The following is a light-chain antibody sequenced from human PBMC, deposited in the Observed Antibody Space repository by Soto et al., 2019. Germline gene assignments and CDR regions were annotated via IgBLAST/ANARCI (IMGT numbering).Light chain of an antibody. J-gene: IGKJ1*01. CDR2: AAS. CDR3: QQYNDWPPTWT. V-gene: IGKV3-15*01. CDR1: QSVNSN. Sequence: EIVMAQSPATLSVSPGERVSLSCRASQSVNSNLAWYQQRPGQAPRLLIYAASTRATGIPVRFSGSESGTEFTLTISSLQSEDSAVYYCQQYNDWPPTWTFGQGTKVEIK.